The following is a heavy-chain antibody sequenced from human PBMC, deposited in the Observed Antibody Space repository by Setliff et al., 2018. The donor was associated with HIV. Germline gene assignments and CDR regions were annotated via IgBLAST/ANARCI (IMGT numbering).Heavy chain of an antibody. CDR3: AKMAGRDGYDDAVDN. CDR1: GFTFSGYS. J-gene: IGHJ3*02. Sequence: GGSLRLSCAASGFTFSGYSMNWVRQAPGKGLEWVSSISSSSSYIYYAASVKGRFTISRDNSKNTLYLQMNSLRDEDTAVYYCAKMAGRDGYDDAVDNWGQGTMVTVSS. D-gene: IGHD5-12*01. CDR2: ISSSSSYI. V-gene: IGHV3-21*04.